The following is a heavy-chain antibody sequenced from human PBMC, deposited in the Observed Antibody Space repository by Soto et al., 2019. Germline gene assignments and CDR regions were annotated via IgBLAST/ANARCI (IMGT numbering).Heavy chain of an antibody. V-gene: IGHV3-49*03. CDR3: TRNGRYGGSPPPAF. J-gene: IGHJ4*02. D-gene: IGHD5-18*01. CDR2: IRSKAYGGTT. Sequence: GGSLRLSCTASGFTFSDYTMSWFRQAPGKGLEWVGFIRSKAYGGTTEHAASVKGRFTISRDDSKSIAYLQMNSLKAEDTAVYHCTRNGRYGGSPPPAFWVQGPLVTVSS. CDR1: GFTFSDYT.